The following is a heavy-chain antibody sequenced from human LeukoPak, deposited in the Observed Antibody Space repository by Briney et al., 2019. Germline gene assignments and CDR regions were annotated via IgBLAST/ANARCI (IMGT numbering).Heavy chain of an antibody. J-gene: IGHJ4*02. CDR3: ARGSKGPDY. CDR2: ITPNGGTT. Sequence: GGSLRLSCAASGFTFTNYAMYWVRQAPGKGLEYVSAITPNGGTTYYANSVKGRFTISRGNSKNMMSLQMGSLKPEDMAVYYCARGSKGPDYWGQGTLVTVSS. CDR1: GFTFTNYA. V-gene: IGHV3-64*01.